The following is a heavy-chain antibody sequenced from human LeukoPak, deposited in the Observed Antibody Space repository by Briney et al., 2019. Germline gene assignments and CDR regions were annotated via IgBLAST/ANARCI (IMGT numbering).Heavy chain of an antibody. Sequence: ASVKVSCKASGYTFTSYGISWVRQAPGQGLEWMGWISAYNGNTNYAQKLQGRVTMTTDTSTSTAYMELRSLRSDDTAVYYCARQYYDFWSGYYIPNWFDPWGQGTLVTVSS. V-gene: IGHV1-18*01. J-gene: IGHJ5*02. D-gene: IGHD3-3*01. CDR3: ARQYYDFWSGYYIPNWFDP. CDR2: ISAYNGNT. CDR1: GYTFTSYG.